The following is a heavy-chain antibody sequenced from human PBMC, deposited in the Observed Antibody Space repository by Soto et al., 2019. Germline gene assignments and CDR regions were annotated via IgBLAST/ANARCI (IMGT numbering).Heavy chain of an antibody. CDR1: GFTFSSYG. CDR3: AREPMVTAVGYYYGMDV. CDR2: IWYDGSNK. V-gene: IGHV3-33*01. Sequence: VGSLRLSCAASGFTFSSYGMHWVRQARGKGLEWVAVIWYDGSNKYYADSVKGRFTISRDNSKNTLYLQMNSLRAEDTAVYYCAREPMVTAVGYYYGMDVWGQGTTVTVSS. J-gene: IGHJ6*02. D-gene: IGHD2-21*02.